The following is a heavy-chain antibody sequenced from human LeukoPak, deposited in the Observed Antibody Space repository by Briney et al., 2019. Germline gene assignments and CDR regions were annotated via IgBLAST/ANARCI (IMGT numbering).Heavy chain of an antibody. CDR2: ISGSGGST. CDR3: VYDYVWGSYLPDAFDI. CDR1: GFTFSAYG. D-gene: IGHD3-16*02. V-gene: IGHV3-23*01. Sequence: PGGSLRLSCAASGFTFSAYGMHWVRQAPGKGLEWVSAISGSGGSTYYADSVKGRFTISRDNSKNTLYLQMNSLRAEDTAVYYCVYDYVWGSYLPDAFDIWGQGTMVTVSS. J-gene: IGHJ3*02.